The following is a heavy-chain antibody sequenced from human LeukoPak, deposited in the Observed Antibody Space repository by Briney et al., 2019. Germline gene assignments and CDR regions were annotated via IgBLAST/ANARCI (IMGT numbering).Heavy chain of an antibody. CDR1: GGSISSGGYS. V-gene: IGHV4-30-4*07. CDR2: IYYSGST. D-gene: IGHD4-17*01. Sequence: SETLSLTCAVSGGSISSGGYSWSWIRQPPGKGLEWIGYIYYSGSTYYNPSLKSRVTISVDTSKNQFSLKLTSVTAADTAMYYCAKDYGDSRNHYYYYMDVWGKGTTVTISS. J-gene: IGHJ6*03. CDR3: AKDYGDSRNHYYYYMDV.